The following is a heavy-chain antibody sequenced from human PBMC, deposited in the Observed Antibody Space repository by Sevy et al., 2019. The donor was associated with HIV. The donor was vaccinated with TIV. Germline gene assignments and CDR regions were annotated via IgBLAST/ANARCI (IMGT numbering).Heavy chain of an antibody. J-gene: IGHJ6*03. V-gene: IGHV3-7*01. CDR2: INQDGSEK. CDR1: GFTFSGYW. Sequence: GGSLRLSCAASGFTFSGYWTSWVRQSPGKELEWVANINQDGSEKYYVDSAKGRFTISRDNAENSLYLQMNSLRADETAVYYCSRGPRRQLGMGYYYYYMDAWGKGTTVTVSS. CDR3: SRGPRRQLGMGYYYYYMDA. D-gene: IGHD7-27*01.